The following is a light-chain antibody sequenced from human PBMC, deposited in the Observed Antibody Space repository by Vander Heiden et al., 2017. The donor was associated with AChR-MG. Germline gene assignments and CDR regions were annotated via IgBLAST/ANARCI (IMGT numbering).Light chain of an antibody. V-gene: IGKV1-8*01. CDR1: QGISSY. CDR2: AAS. Sequence: AIRITQSPSSLSASTGDRVTITCRASQGISSYLAWYQQKPGKAPKLLIYAASTLQSGVPSRFSGSGSGTDFTLTISCLQYEDFATYYCQQYYSYPPSFGQGTKLEIK. J-gene: IGKJ2*01. CDR3: QQYYSYPPS.